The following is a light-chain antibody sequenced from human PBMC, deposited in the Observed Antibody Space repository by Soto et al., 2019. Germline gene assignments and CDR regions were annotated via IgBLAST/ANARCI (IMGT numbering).Light chain of an antibody. V-gene: IGKV3-20*01. Sequence: VLTQSPGTLSLSPGERATLSCRASQSVSSSYLAWYQQKPGQAPRLLIYAASFRATGIPDRFSGSGSGTDFTLTISRLEPEDFAVYYCQQFGGSSYTFGQGPKLEIK. CDR1: QSVSSSY. CDR2: AAS. CDR3: QQFGGSSYT. J-gene: IGKJ2*01.